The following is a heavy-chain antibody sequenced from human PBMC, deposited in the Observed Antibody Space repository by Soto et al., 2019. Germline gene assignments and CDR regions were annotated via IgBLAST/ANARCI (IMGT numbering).Heavy chain of an antibody. CDR3: ARDLREPYYDFWSGYSYGMDV. Sequence: ASVKVSCKASGYTFTSYGISWVLQAPGQGLEWMGWISAYNGNTNYAQKLQGRVTMTTDTSTSTAYMELRSLRSDDTAVYYCARDLREPYYDFWSGYSYGMDVWGQGTTVTVS. J-gene: IGHJ6*02. CDR1: GYTFTSYG. D-gene: IGHD3-3*01. V-gene: IGHV1-18*01. CDR2: ISAYNGNT.